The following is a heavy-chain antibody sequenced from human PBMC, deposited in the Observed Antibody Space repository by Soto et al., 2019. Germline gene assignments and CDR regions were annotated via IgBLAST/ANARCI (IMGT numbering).Heavy chain of an antibody. CDR3: ARVMGDYVRFFDY. CDR2: ISSSSSTI. V-gene: IGHV3-48*01. J-gene: IGHJ4*01. Sequence: EVQLVESGGGLVQPGGSLRLSCAASGFTFSSYSMNWVRQAPGKGLEWVSYISSSSSTIYYADSEKGRFTISRDNAKNSLYLQMNSLRAKDTAVYYCARVMGDYVRFFDYWCHGTLVTVSS. CDR1: GFTFSSYS. D-gene: IGHD4-17*01.